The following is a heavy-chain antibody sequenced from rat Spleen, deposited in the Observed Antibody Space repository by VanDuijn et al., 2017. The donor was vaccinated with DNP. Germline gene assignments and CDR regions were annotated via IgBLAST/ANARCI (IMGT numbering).Heavy chain of an antibody. J-gene: IGHJ2*01. CDR2: INKDSSTI. Sequence: EVILVESGGGLVQPERSLKLSCAASGFNFNDYWMGWVRQAPGKGLEWIGDINKDSSTIDYTPSLRDKFTISRDNVQNTLYLQMDTLGSEDTAIYYCARGPNYGGYADYFDFWGQGVMVTVTS. CDR1: GFNFNDYW. V-gene: IGHV4-2*01. D-gene: IGHD1-3*01. CDR3: ARGPNYGGYADYFDF.